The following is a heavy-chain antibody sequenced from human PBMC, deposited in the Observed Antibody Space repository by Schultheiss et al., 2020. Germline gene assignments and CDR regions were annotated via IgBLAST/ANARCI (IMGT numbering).Heavy chain of an antibody. CDR2: ISSSGSTI. CDR1: GFTFSSYT. Sequence: GGSLRLSCAASGFTFSSYTMNWVRQAPGKGLEWVSYISSSGSTIYYADSVKGRFTISRDNAKNSLYLQMNSLRAEDTAVYYCARGRGYGSPPDYWGQGTLVTVSS. CDR3: ARGRGYGSPPDY. J-gene: IGHJ4*02. V-gene: IGHV3-48*04. D-gene: IGHD6-13*01.